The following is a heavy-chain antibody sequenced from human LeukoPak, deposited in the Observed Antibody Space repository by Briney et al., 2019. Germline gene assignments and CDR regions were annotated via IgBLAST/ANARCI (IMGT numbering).Heavy chain of an antibody. D-gene: IGHD6-13*01. J-gene: IGHJ4*02. CDR2: ISSSGSTI. CDR1: EFTFSDYY. Sequence: GGSLRLSCAASEFTFSDYYMTWIRQAPGKGLEWVSYISSSGSTIYYADSVKGRFTISRDNAKNSLYLQMNSLRAEDTAVHYCARDGSSSSWYDYWGQGTLVTVSS. CDR3: ARDGSSSSWYDY. V-gene: IGHV3-11*04.